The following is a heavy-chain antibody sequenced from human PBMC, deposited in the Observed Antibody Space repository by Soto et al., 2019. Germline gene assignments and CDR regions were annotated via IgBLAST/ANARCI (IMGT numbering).Heavy chain of an antibody. CDR2: ISPKSTYT. CDR3: ARGGGGGLFEH. D-gene: IGHD2-21*01. Sequence: QVHLVESGGGLVKPGGSLRLSCATSGFPVSDYYMSWIRQAPGKGLERLSHISPKSTYTNYADSVKGRFTISRDNTKSSLFLQMNSLGVEDTAVYYCARGGGGGLFEHWGQGVLVTASS. V-gene: IGHV3-11*06. J-gene: IGHJ4*02. CDR1: GFPVSDYY.